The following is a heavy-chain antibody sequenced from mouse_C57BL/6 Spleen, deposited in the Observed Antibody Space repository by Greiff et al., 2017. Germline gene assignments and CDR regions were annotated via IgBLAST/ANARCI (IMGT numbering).Heavy chain of an antibody. J-gene: IGHJ3*01. CDR1: GYSFTSYY. V-gene: IGHV1-66*01. CDR2: IYPGSGNT. D-gene: IGHD1-1*01. Sequence: VQVVESGPELVKPGASVKISCKASGYSFTSYYIHWVKQRPGQGLEWIGWIYPGSGNTKYNEKFKGKATLTADTSSSTAYMQLSSLTSEDSAVYYCAREDYGSSPWFAYWGQGTLVTVAA. CDR3: AREDYGSSPWFAY.